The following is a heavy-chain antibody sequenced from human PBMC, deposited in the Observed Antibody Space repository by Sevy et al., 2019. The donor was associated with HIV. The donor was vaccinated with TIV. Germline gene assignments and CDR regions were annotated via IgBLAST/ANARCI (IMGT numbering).Heavy chain of an antibody. Sequence: GGSLRLSCTASGFSFNSYDMNWVRQAPGKGLEWFSSISSVSTIIYYGDSVRGRFSISRDNAKKSLYLQLNSLRVEDTAVYYCARVVGYVSGNYCKYYYDLDVWGQGTAVTVSS. CDR2: ISSVSTII. CDR3: ARVVGYVSGNYCKYYYDLDV. J-gene: IGHJ6*02. V-gene: IGHV3-21*01. CDR1: GFSFNSYD. D-gene: IGHD3-10*01.